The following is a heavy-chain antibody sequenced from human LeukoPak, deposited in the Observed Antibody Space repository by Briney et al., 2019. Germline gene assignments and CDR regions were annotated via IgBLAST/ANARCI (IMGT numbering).Heavy chain of an antibody. D-gene: IGHD6-13*01. V-gene: IGHV4-34*01. CDR1: GGSFSGYY. CDR3: ARAPSLKSIAAAGTKGFDY. CDR2: INHSGST. J-gene: IGHJ4*02. Sequence: PSETLSLTCAVYGGSFSGYYWSWIRQPPGKGLEWIGEINHSGSTNYNPSLKSRVTISVDTSKNQFSLKLSSVTAADTAVYYCARAPSLKSIAAAGTKGFDYWGQGTLVTVSS.